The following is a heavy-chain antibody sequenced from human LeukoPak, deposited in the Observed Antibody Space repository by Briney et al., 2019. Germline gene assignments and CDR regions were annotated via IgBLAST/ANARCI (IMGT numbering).Heavy chain of an antibody. CDR3: ARRWGNIVAFTYEY. CDR1: GSSITSVSHY. V-gene: IGHV4-39*01. J-gene: IGHJ4*02. CDR2: IYYTGST. D-gene: IGHD2-21*01. Sequence: PSETLSLTCTISGSSITSVSHYWGWIRQPPGKGLEWIGDIYYTGSTYYSPSLRSRVTMSVHTSENQFSLRLNSVTAVDTAVYYCARRWGNIVAFTYEYWGQGTLVTVSS.